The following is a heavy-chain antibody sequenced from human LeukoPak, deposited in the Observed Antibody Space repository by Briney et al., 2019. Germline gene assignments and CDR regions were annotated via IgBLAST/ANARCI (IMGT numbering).Heavy chain of an antibody. CDR3: ARGYSYGITRFDY. CDR2: IKQDGSEK. CDR1: GFTFSSYW. Sequence: GGSLRLSCAASGFTFSSYWMSWVRQAPGKGLEWVANIKQDGSEKYYVDSVKGRFTTSRDNAKNSLYLQMNSLRAEDTAVYYCARGYSYGITRFDYWGQGTLVTVSS. D-gene: IGHD5-18*01. V-gene: IGHV3-7*01. J-gene: IGHJ4*02.